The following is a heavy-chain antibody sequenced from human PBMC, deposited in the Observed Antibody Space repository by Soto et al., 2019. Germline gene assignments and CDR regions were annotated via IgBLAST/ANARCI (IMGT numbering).Heavy chain of an antibody. J-gene: IGHJ6*02. V-gene: IGHV4-31*03. Sequence: SETLSLTCTVSGDSISRNGYFWTWIRQHPGKGLEWIGYIYYSGSSYYNPSLKSRVIISVDTSKNHFSLNLTAVTAADTAVYYCARGTMLRGPGYYYAMDVWGQGTTVTVSS. D-gene: IGHD3-10*01. CDR1: GDSISRNGYF. CDR3: ARGTMLRGPGYYYAMDV. CDR2: IYYSGSS.